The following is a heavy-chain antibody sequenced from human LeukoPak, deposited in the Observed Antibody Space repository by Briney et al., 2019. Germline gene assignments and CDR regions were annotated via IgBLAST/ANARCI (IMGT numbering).Heavy chain of an antibody. CDR1: GFTFSGYE. CDR3: ARDDPYYEILTGYYRGYYFDY. CDR2: ISSSGSTI. J-gene: IGHJ4*02. D-gene: IGHD3-9*01. Sequence: GGSLRLSCAVSGFTFSGYEMNWVRQAPGKGLEWVSYISSSGSTIYYADPVKGRFTISRDNAKNSLYLQMNSLRAEDTAVYYFARDDPYYEILTGYYRGYYFDYWGQGTLVTVSS. V-gene: IGHV3-48*03.